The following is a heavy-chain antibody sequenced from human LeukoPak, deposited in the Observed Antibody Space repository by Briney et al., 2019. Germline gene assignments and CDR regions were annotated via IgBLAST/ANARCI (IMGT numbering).Heavy chain of an antibody. J-gene: IGHJ6*03. CDR2: FYHGGST. CDR3: ARQTYNYYMDV. D-gene: IGHD2-2*02. V-gene: IGHV4-38-2*02. Sequence: SEILSLTCTVSGYSISTGYYWDWIPQPPGKGLEGIGTFYHGGSTYYNPSLKSRVTISVDTSKNQFSLKLSSVTAADTAVYYCARQTYNYYMDVWGKGTTVTISS. CDR1: GYSISTGYY.